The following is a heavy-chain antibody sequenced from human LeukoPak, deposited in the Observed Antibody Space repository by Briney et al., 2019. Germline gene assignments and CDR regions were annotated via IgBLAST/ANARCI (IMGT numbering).Heavy chain of an antibody. CDR3: ASHFWNYYRIDY. CDR1: GFSFSTYT. Sequence: GGSLRLSCAASGFSFSTYTMNWVRQAPGEGLEWVSSISGSGSYIYYADSVKGRFTISRDNAKNSLFLQMNSLRAEDTAIYYCASHFWNYYRIDYWGQGILVTVSS. D-gene: IGHD3-3*02. V-gene: IGHV3-21*01. CDR2: ISGSGSYI. J-gene: IGHJ4*02.